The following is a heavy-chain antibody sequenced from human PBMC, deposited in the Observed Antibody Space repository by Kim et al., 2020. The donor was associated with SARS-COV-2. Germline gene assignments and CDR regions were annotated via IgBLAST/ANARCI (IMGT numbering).Heavy chain of an antibody. V-gene: IGHV3-7*03. J-gene: IGHJ5*02. CDR2: IKEDGSEK. CDR3: ARIYRFTRGRGTNRWFDP. D-gene: IGHD3-10*01. CDR1: GFTFSSYW. Sequence: GGSLRLSCAASGFTFSSYWMSWARQAPGKGLKWVANIKEDGSEKYYVDSVEGRFTISRDNAKNSLFLQMNSLRAEDTAVYYCARIYRFTRGRGTNRWFDPWGQGTLVTVSS.